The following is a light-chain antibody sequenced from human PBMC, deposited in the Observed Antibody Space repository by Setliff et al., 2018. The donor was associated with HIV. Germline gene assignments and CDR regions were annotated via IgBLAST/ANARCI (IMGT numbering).Light chain of an antibody. CDR3: SSYTTTTTYV. V-gene: IGLV2-14*01. CDR1: SSDVGKYDY. Sequence: QPALTQPASVSGFPGQSITISCTGTSSDVGKYDYVSWYQQHPGKAPKLIIYGVTNRPSEVSDRFSGSKSGNAASLIISGLQTEDEADYYCSSYTTTTTYVFGTGTKVTVL. J-gene: IGLJ1*01. CDR2: GVT.